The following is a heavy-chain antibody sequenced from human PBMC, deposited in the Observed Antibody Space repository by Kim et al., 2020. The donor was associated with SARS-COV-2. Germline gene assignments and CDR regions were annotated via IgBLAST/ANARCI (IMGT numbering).Heavy chain of an antibody. J-gene: IGHJ6*02. D-gene: IGHD4-17*01. Sequence: SETLSLTCTVSGGSISSGGYYWSWIRQHPGKGLEWIGYIYYSGSTYYNPSLKSRVTISVDTSKNQFSLKLSSVTAADTAVYYCARDSGYGDYRYYGMDVWGQGTTVTVSS. CDR3: ARDSGYGDYRYYGMDV. V-gene: IGHV4-31*03. CDR1: GGSISSGGYY. CDR2: IYYSGST.